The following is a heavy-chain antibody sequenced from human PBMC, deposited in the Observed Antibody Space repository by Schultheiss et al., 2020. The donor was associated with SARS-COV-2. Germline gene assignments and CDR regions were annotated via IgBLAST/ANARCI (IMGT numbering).Heavy chain of an antibody. CDR1: GFTFSSYA. CDR2: INSDGSST. J-gene: IGHJ5*02. CDR3: ARAYYYDSSGYPDSNWFDP. D-gene: IGHD3-22*01. V-gene: IGHV3-74*01. Sequence: GGSLRLSCAASGFTFSSYAMSWVRQAPGKGLEWVSRINSDGSSTSYADSVKGRFTISRDNAKNTLYLQMNSLRAEDTAVYYCARAYYYDSSGYPDSNWFDPWGQGTLVTVSS.